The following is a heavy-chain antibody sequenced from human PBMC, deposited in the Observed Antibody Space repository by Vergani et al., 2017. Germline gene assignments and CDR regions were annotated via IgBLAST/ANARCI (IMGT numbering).Heavy chain of an antibody. Sequence: QVQLQESGPGLVKPSQTLSLTCTVSGGSISSGGYYWSWIRQHPGKGLEWIGYIYYSGSTYYNPSLKSRVTISVDTSKNQFSLKLSSVTAADTAVYYCARVKKLRGVGVVIYYYYYMDVWGKGTTVTVSS. CDR3: ARVKKLRGVGVVIYYYYYMDV. D-gene: IGHD3-3*01. CDR2: IYYSGST. J-gene: IGHJ6*03. V-gene: IGHV4-31*03. CDR1: GGSISSGGYY.